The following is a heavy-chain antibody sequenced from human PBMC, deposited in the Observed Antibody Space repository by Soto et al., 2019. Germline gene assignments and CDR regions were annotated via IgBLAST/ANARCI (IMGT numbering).Heavy chain of an antibody. CDR1: GYSFTSYW. Sequence: GESLKISCKGSGYSFTSYWISWVRQMPGKGLEWMGRIDPSESYTNYSPSFQGHVTISADKSISTTYLQWSSLKASDTAMYYCARQVVVNYGMDVWGQGTTVTVSS. V-gene: IGHV5-10-1*01. CDR3: ARQVVVNYGMDV. J-gene: IGHJ6*02. CDR2: IDPSESYT. D-gene: IGHD3-22*01.